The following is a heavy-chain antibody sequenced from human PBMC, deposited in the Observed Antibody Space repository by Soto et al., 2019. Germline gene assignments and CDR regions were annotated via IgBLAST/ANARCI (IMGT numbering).Heavy chain of an antibody. Sequence: SLSATCTVSGCSIGDCGFYWSWIRQHPGKGLEWIGYIYYSGITYYNPSLKSRVTISVDTSKNQFSLKLSSVTAADTAVYYCERVIVGATTSGAFDIWGQGTMVTVSS. D-gene: IGHD1-26*01. CDR1: GCSIGDCGFY. J-gene: IGHJ3*02. CDR3: ERVIVGATTSGAFDI. CDR2: IYYSGIT. V-gene: IGHV4-31*03.